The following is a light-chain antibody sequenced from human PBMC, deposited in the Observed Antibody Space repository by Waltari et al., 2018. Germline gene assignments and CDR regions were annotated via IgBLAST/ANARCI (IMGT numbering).Light chain of an antibody. Sequence: DIVLTQSPATLSLSPGERATLSCRASQSISTYLAWYQHKPGQSPRLVMYDASNRATGIPARFTGSGSGTDFTLTISSLQPEDFATYFCQQSDRTPRLFTFGPGTKVDVK. V-gene: IGKV3-11*01. CDR3: QQSDRTPRLFT. CDR1: QSISTY. J-gene: IGKJ3*01. CDR2: DAS.